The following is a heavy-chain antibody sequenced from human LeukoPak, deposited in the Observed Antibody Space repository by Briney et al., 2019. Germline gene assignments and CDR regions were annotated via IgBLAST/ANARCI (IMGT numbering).Heavy chain of an antibody. CDR3: AKPGKRRVVTITDFDY. J-gene: IGHJ4*02. Sequence: GGSLRLSCAASGFTFSYYGMHWGRQAPGRGLEWVAVISHDGSNKYYADSAKGRSTISRDNSKNTLYLQMNSLRPEDTSVYYCAKPGKRRVVTITDFDYWGQGTLVTVSS. CDR1: GFTFSYYG. V-gene: IGHV3-30*18. CDR2: ISHDGSNK. D-gene: IGHD3-22*01.